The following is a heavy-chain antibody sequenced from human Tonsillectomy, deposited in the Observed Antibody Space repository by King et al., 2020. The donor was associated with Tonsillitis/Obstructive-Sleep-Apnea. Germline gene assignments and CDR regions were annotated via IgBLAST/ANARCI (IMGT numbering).Heavy chain of an antibody. V-gene: IGHV4-59*01. J-gene: IGHJ3*02. Sequence: QLQESGPGLVKPSENLSLTCTVSGGSISSYYWSWIRQPPGKGLEWIGYIYYSGSTNYNPSLKSPVTISVATSKNQFSLKLSSVTAADTAVYYCARGTYYDFWSGPPEAFDIWGQGTMVTVSS. D-gene: IGHD3-3*01. CDR3: ARGTYYDFWSGPPEAFDI. CDR1: GGSISSYY. CDR2: IYYSGST.